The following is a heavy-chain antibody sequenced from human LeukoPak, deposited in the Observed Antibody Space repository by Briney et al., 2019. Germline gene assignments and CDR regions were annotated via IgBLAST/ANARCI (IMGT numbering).Heavy chain of an antibody. V-gene: IGHV3-13*01. J-gene: IGHJ6*03. Sequence: GGSLRLSCAASGLTFSSFDMHWVRQPTGQGLEWVSTIGTASDTYYPGSVEGRFTLSRDNAKNSLYLQMNSLTAGDTAVYYCARGPPRGKYYYMDVLGKGTTVTVSS. CDR1: GLTFSSFD. CDR3: ARGPPRGKYYYMDV. CDR2: IGTASDT. D-gene: IGHD1-1*01.